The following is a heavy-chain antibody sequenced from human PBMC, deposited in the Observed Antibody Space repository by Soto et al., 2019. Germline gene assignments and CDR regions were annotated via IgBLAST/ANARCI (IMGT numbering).Heavy chain of an antibody. CDR1: GYTFTSYG. V-gene: IGHV1-18*01. J-gene: IGHJ3*02. Sequence: QVQLVQSGAEGKKPGASVKVSCKASGYTFTSYGISWVRQAPGQGLELMGWISAYNGNTNYAQKLQGRVTITTETSTSTAYLELRSLRSDDTAVYYCASLGGRGHYYDSSGYYYSGAFDIWGQGTMVTVSS. CDR3: ASLGGRGHYYDSSGYYYSGAFDI. CDR2: ISAYNGNT. D-gene: IGHD3-22*01.